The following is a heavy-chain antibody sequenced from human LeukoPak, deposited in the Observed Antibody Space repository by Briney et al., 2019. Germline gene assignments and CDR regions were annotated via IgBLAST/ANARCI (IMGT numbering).Heavy chain of an antibody. Sequence: QPGGSLRLSCAASGFTFSSYPMHWVRQAPGKGLEWVAVISYDGSNKYYADSVKGRFTISRDNSKNTLYLQMNSLRAEDTAVYYRARDRPHEDSSGPCDYWGQGTLVTVSS. D-gene: IGHD3-22*01. CDR1: GFTFSSYP. CDR3: ARDRPHEDSSGPCDY. J-gene: IGHJ4*02. CDR2: ISYDGSNK. V-gene: IGHV3-30-3*01.